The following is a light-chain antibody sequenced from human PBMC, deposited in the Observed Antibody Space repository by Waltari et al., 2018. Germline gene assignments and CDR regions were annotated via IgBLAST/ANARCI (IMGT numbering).Light chain of an antibody. V-gene: IGLV10-54*04. CDR3: SAWDSNLSAWV. CDR1: SNNVGNQG. Sequence: QAGLTQPPSVSKDLRQTATLTCTGNSNNVGNQGAAWLQPYPGHPPKLLFYRNNNRPSGISARFSASRSGNTASLTITGLQPEDEADYYCSAWDSNLSAWVFGGGTKLTVL. CDR2: RNN. J-gene: IGLJ3*02.